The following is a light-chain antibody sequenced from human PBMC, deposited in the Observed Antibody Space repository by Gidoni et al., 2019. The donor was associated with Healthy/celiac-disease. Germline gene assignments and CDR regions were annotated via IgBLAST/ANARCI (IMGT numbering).Light chain of an antibody. CDR1: QSVSSSY. V-gene: IGKV3-20*01. J-gene: IGKJ4*01. CDR3: QQYGSSPLT. Sequence: EIVLTQSPGTLSLSPGERATLSCSASQSVSSSYLAWYQQQPGQASRLLIYGASSSATGIPDRFSGSGSGTDFTLTISRLEPEDFAVYYCQQYGSSPLTFGGGTKVEIK. CDR2: GAS.